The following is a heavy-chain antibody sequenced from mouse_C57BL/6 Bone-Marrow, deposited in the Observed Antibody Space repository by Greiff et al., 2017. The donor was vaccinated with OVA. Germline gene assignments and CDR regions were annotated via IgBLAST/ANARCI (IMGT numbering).Heavy chain of an antibody. D-gene: IGHD1-1*01. CDR2: IHPSDSDT. CDR3: AKDYGSSYDYFDY. Sequence: VQLQQPGAELVKPGASVKVSCKASGYTFTSYWMHWVKQRPGPGLEWIGRIHPSDSDTNYNQKFKGKATLTVDKSSSTAYMQLSSLTSEDSAVYYGAKDYGSSYDYFDYWGQGTTLTVSS. V-gene: IGHV1-74*01. J-gene: IGHJ2*01. CDR1: GYTFTSYW.